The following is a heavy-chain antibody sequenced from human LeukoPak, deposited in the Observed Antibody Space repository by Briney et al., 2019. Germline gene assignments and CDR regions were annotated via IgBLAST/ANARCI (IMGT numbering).Heavy chain of an antibody. CDR2: ISSDSRTI. V-gene: IGHV3-48*02. Sequence: GGSLRLSCAASGFTFSSYSMNWVRQAPGKGLEWVSYISSDSRTIYYADSVEGRFTISRDNAKNSLYLQMKSLRDEDTAVYYCARYGSGTSYITNYFDYWGQGTLVTVSS. CDR1: GFTFSSYS. D-gene: IGHD3-10*01. J-gene: IGHJ4*02. CDR3: ARYGSGTSYITNYFDY.